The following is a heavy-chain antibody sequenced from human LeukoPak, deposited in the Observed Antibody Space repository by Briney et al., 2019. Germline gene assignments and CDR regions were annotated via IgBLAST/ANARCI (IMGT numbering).Heavy chain of an antibody. J-gene: IGHJ6*02. D-gene: IGHD6-13*01. CDR3: ARDPRGAADTYGMDV. CDR2: ISSSSNYI. V-gene: IGHV3-21*06. Sequence: GGSLRLSCAASGFTFSSYSMNWVRQAPGKGLEWVSSISSSSNYIFYADSVKGRSTISRDNAKNSLYLHMNSLRAEDTAVYYCARDPRGAADTYGMDVWGQGTTVTVSS. CDR1: GFTFSSYS.